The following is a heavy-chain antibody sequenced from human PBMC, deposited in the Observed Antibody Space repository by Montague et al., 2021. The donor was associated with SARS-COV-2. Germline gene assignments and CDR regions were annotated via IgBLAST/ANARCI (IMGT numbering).Heavy chain of an antibody. D-gene: IGHD3-10*01. J-gene: IGHJ6*03. Sequence: SETLSLTCAVHGGSFSTYSWNWIRQPPGKGLEWIGEIHHGGSTNYNPSLKSRVTISADTSKNQFSLKLTSVAAADTAVYYCARLGDGVVPSPILGVGPYYSSYYMXVWGKGTTVTVSS. CDR3: ARLGDGVVPSPILGVGPYYSSYYMXV. CDR2: IHHGGST. CDR1: GGSFSTYS. V-gene: IGHV4-34*01.